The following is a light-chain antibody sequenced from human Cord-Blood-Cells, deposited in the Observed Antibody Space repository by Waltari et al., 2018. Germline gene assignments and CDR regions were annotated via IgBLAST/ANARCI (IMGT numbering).Light chain of an antibody. CDR2: EVS. Sequence: QSALTQPAYVSGSPGQSITLSCTGTSSDVGGYNYVSWYQQHPGKAPKRMIYEVSNRPSGVSNRFSGSKSGNTASLTISGLQAEDEADYYCSSYTSSSTVVFGGGTKLTVL. V-gene: IGLV2-14*01. J-gene: IGLJ2*01. CDR1: SSDVGGYNY. CDR3: SSYTSSSTVV.